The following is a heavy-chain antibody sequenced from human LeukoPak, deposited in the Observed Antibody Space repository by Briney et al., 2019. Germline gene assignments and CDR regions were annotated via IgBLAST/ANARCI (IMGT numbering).Heavy chain of an antibody. D-gene: IGHD1-26*01. CDR3: ARAEGILATFDY. CDR1: GYTFTGYY. Sequence: ASVNVSCKASGYTFTGYYIHWVRQAAGQGPEWVGWVNPNTGATNYAQTFQGRVTMTSDTSINTAFVALSSLRSDDTAVYYCARAEGILATFDYWGQGTLVTVSS. V-gene: IGHV1-2*02. J-gene: IGHJ4*02. CDR2: VNPNTGAT.